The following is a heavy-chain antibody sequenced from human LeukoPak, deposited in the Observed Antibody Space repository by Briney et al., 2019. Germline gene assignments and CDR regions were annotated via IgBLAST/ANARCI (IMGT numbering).Heavy chain of an antibody. Sequence: SETLSLTCAVYGGSFSGYYWSWIRQPPGKGLEWIGEINHSGSTNYNPSLKSRVTISVDTSKNQFSLKLSSVTAADTAVYYCAREPPDFWSGYFLNYWFDPWGQGTLVTVSA. D-gene: IGHD3-3*01. J-gene: IGHJ5*02. V-gene: IGHV4-34*01. CDR2: INHSGST. CDR1: GGSFSGYY. CDR3: AREPPDFWSGYFLNYWFDP.